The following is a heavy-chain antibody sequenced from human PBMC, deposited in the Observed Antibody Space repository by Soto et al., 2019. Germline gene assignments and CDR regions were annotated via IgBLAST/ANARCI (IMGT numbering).Heavy chain of an antibody. J-gene: IGHJ5*02. CDR3: AKTSSGWYNHWFDP. CDR2: INHSGST. D-gene: IGHD6-19*01. Sequence: PSETLSLTCAVYGGSFSGYYWSWIRQPPGKGLEWIGEINHSGSTNYNPSLKSRVTISVDTSKNQFSLKLSSVTAADTAVYYCAKTSSGWYNHWFDPWGQGTLVTVSS. CDR1: GGSFSGYY. V-gene: IGHV4-34*01.